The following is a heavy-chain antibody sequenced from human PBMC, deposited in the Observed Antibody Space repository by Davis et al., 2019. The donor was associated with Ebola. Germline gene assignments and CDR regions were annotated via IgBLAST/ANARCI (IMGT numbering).Heavy chain of an antibody. V-gene: IGHV3-53*01. CDR1: GSTVSSNY. Sequence: GGSLRPSFAAPGSTVSSNYMSWVRQGPGKGLEWVSVIYSGGSTYYADSVKGRFTISRDNSKNTLYLQMNSLRAEDTAVYYCAKGGGSSGWYYFDYWGQGTLVTVSS. D-gene: IGHD6-19*01. CDR2: IYSGGST. CDR3: AKGGGSSGWYYFDY. J-gene: IGHJ4*02.